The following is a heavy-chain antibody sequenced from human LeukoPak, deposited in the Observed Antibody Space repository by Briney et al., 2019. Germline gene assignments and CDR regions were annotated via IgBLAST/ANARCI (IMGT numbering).Heavy chain of an antibody. V-gene: IGHV4-39*01. D-gene: IGHD3-22*01. CDR2: IYYSGST. Sequence: PSETLSLTCTVSGGSISSSSYHWGWIRQPPGKGLEWIGSIYYSGSTYYNPSLKSRVTISVDTSKNQFSLKLSSVTAADTAVYYCATVTYYYDSSGYYRSPHDYWGQGTLVTVSS. J-gene: IGHJ4*02. CDR1: GGSISSSSYH. CDR3: ATVTYYYDSSGYYRSPHDY.